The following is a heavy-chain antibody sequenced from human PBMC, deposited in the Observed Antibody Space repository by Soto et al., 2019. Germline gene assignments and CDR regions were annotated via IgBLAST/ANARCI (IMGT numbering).Heavy chain of an antibody. CDR2: IYYSGST. Sequence: SETLSLTCTVSGGSISSGDYCWSWIRQPPGKGLEWIGYIYYSGSTYYNPSLKSRVTISVDTSKNQFSLKLSSVTAADTAVYYCARDRPYGGTTYRRDYYYYGMDVWGQGTTVTVSS. V-gene: IGHV4-30-4*01. CDR3: ARDRPYGGTTYRRDYYYYGMDV. D-gene: IGHD4-17*01. CDR1: GGSISSGDYC. J-gene: IGHJ6*02.